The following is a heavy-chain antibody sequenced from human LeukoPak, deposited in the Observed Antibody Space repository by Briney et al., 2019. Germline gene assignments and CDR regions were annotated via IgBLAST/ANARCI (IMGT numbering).Heavy chain of an antibody. J-gene: IGHJ4*02. D-gene: IGHD1-7*01. CDR3: ARGLGTINFDY. CDR1: GGSISSYY. V-gene: IGHV4-59*12. Sequence: SETLSLTRTVSGGSISSYYWSWIRQPPGKGLEWIGYIYYSGSTNYNPSLKSRVTMSVGTSKYQISLKLSSVTAADTAVYYCARGLGTINFDYWGQGTLVTVSS. CDR2: IYYSGST.